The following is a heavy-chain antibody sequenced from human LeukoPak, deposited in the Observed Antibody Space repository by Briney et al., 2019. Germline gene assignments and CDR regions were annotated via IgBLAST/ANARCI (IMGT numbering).Heavy chain of an antibody. Sequence: GGSLRLSCAASGFTFSDYYMSWIRQAPGKGLEWVSYISSSGSTIYYADSVKGRFTISRDNAKNSLYLQMKSLRAEDTAVYYCARDESFRNYYYYYAMDVWGQGTTVTVSS. CDR1: GFTFSDYY. CDR3: ARDESFRNYYYYYAMDV. CDR2: ISSSGSTI. J-gene: IGHJ6*02. D-gene: IGHD1-14*01. V-gene: IGHV3-11*04.